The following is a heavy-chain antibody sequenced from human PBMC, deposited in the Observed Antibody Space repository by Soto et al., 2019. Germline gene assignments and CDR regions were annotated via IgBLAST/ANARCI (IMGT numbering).Heavy chain of an antibody. J-gene: IGHJ4*02. D-gene: IGHD2-15*01. Sequence: SETLSLTCTVSGGSISSGGYYWSWIRQHPGKGLEWIGYIYYSGSTYYNPSLKSRVTISVDTSKNQFSLKLSSVTAADTAVYYCARTVVGEIGGGYFDYWGQGTLVTVSS. CDR1: GGSISSGGYY. CDR3: ARTVVGEIGGGYFDY. V-gene: IGHV4-31*03. CDR2: IYYSGST.